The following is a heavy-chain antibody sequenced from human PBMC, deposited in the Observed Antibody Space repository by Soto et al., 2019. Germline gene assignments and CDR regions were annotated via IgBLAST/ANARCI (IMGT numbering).Heavy chain of an antibody. J-gene: IGHJ4*02. CDR1: GFSLSTSGVG. CDR3: AHSLWRGVKGYFDY. Sequence: QITLKESGPTLVKPTQTLTLTCTFSGFSLSTSGVGVGWIRQPPGKALEWLALIYWDDDDRYSPSLKSRLTITQDTSQNQVVLTMTNMDPVDTATYFCAHSLWRGVKGYFDYWGQGTLVTVSS. D-gene: IGHD2-21*01. V-gene: IGHV2-5*02. CDR2: IYWDDDD.